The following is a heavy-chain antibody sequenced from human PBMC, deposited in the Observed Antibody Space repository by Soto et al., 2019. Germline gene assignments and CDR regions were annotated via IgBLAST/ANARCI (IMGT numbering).Heavy chain of an antibody. CDR1: GDSISSGNYY. D-gene: IGHD3-10*01. CDR2: INYSGST. V-gene: IGHV4-30-4*01. CDR3: ARVPPGSGTYFNYYYVMDG. Sequence: QVQLQESGPGLVKPSQTLSLSCTLSGDSISSGNYYWGWIRHSPGKGLEWIAYINYSGSTYWNQSLRGRVTMSVDTWKNQFSLKLRSVTAADTAVYYCARVPPGSGTYFNYYYVMDGWGQGTTGTVSS. J-gene: IGHJ6*02.